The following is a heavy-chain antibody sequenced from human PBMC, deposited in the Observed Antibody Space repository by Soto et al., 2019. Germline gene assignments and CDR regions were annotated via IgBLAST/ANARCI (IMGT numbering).Heavy chain of an antibody. CDR3: ARDLKEGSCE. D-gene: IGHD3-10*01. Sequence: PGGSLRLSCAASGFTFSSYSMNWVRQAPGKGLEWVSSISSSSSYIYYADSVKGRITISRDNAKNSLFLQMNSLRAEDTAVYDCARDLKEGSCEWGQGTLVTVSS. CDR1: GFTFSSYS. V-gene: IGHV3-21*01. J-gene: IGHJ4*02. CDR2: ISSSSSYI.